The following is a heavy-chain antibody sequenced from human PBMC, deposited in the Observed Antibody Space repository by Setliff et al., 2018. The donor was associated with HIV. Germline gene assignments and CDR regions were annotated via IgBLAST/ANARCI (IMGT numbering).Heavy chain of an antibody. V-gene: IGHV4-39*02. CDR2: IYDSGSA. J-gene: IGHJ6*02. CDR3: ARDLTVTDNGMDV. CDR1: GASISNSNSY. D-gene: IGHD4-4*01. Sequence: SETLSLTCTVYGASISNSNSYWGWIRQPPGKRLEWLGSIYDSGSASYNPSLSSRLTISVDTSKNHVSLRLTSVTAADTGVYYCARDLTVTDNGMDVWGQGTTVTVSS.